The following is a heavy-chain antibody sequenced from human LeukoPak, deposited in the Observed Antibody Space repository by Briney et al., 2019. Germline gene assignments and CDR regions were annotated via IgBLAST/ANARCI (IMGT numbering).Heavy chain of an antibody. J-gene: IGHJ4*02. CDR1: GFTFSSYS. V-gene: IGHV3-48*04. CDR3: AKAAGGFLNWLLPTVAYFDY. CDR2: ISSSSSTI. Sequence: GGSLRLSCAASGFTFSSYSMNWVRQAPGKGLEWVSYISSSSSTIYYADSVKGRFTISRDNAKNSLYLQMNSLRAEDTAVYYCAKAAGGFLNWLLPTVAYFDYWGQGTLVTVSS. D-gene: IGHD3-3*01.